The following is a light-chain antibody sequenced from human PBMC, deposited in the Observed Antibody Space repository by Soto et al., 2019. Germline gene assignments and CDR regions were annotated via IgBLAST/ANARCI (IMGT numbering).Light chain of an antibody. CDR2: DAS. V-gene: IGKV1-5*01. CDR1: QRADRW. CDR3: QQYKDYTYT. J-gene: IGKJ1*01. Sequence: DIQMTQSPATLSASVGDRVTMTCLASQRADRWLAWYQQKPGQAPKLLISDASTLESGVPSRFSGSGSVTEFTLTSASLQPDDFATYYGQQYKDYTYTFGQGTKVDIK.